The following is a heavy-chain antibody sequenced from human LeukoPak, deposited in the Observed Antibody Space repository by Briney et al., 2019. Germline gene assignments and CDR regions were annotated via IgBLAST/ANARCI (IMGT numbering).Heavy chain of an antibody. J-gene: IGHJ6*02. Sequence: ASVKVSCKASGYTFTSYGISWVRQAPGQGLEWMGWISAYNGNTNYAQKLQGRVTMTTDTSTSTAYMELRGLRSDDTAVYYCARPLSHPYSSSSMDYYYGMDVWGQGTTVTVSS. V-gene: IGHV1-18*01. CDR3: ARPLSHPYSSSSMDYYYGMDV. CDR2: ISAYNGNT. D-gene: IGHD6-13*01. CDR1: GYTFTSYG.